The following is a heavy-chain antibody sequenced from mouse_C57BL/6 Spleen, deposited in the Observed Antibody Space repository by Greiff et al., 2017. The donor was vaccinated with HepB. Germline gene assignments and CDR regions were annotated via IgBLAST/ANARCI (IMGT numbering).Heavy chain of an antibody. D-gene: IGHD2-3*01. V-gene: IGHV5-9-1*02. CDR2: ISSGGDYI. CDR3: TREKWLLGYFDY. CDR1: GFTFSSYA. J-gene: IGHJ2*01. Sequence: EVKLVESGEGLVKPGGSLKLSCAASGFTFSSYAMSWVRQTPEKRLEWVAYISSGGDYIYYADTVKGRFTISRDNARNTLYLQMSSLKSEDTAMYYCTREKWLLGYFDYWGQGTTLTVSS.